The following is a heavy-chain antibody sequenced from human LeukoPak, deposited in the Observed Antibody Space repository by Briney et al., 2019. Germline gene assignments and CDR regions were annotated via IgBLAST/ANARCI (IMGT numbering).Heavy chain of an antibody. CDR1: GGSISSSGYY. D-gene: IGHD5-12*01. CDR2: VYYSGST. V-gene: IGHV4-39*07. J-gene: IGHJ4*02. CDR3: ARDSSGYDLGNFDY. Sequence: SETLSLTCTVSGGSISSSGYYWGWIRQPPGKGLEWIGSVYYSGSTYYNPSLKSRVTISVDTSKNQFSLKLSSVTAADTAVYYCARDSSGYDLGNFDYWGQGTLVTVSS.